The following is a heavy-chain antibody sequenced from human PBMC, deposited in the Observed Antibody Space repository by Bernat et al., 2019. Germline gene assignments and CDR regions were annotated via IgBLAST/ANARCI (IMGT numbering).Heavy chain of an antibody. CDR1: GFTVSSNY. CDR3: ARVRATVTSGWFDP. J-gene: IGHJ5*02. V-gene: IGHV3-66*01. CDR2: IYSGGST. D-gene: IGHD4-17*01. Sequence: EVQLVESGGGLVQPGGSLRLSCAASGFTVSSNYMSWVRQAPGKGLEWVSVIYSGGSTYYADSVKGRFTISRDKSKNTLYLQMNSLRAEDTAVYYCARVRATVTSGWFDPWRQGTLVTVSS.